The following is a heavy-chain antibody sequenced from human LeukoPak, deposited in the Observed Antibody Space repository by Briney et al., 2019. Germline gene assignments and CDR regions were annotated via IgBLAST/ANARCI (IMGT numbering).Heavy chain of an antibody. CDR3: TRGPDLDTVLGRGLMFTVLFDF. D-gene: IGHD5-18*01. Sequence: PGRSLRLSCTASGFTFGDYAMSWVRQAPGKGLEWVGLIRSKAFGGTTEYAASVKGRLTISRDESKSIAYLQMNSLKTEDTAVYYCTRGPDLDTVLGRGLMFTVLFDFWGQGTLVTVSS. V-gene: IGHV3-49*04. CDR1: GFTFGDYA. CDR2: IRSKAFGGTT. J-gene: IGHJ4*02.